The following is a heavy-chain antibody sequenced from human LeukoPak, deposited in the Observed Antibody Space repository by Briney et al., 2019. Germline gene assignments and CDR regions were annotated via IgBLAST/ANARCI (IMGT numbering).Heavy chain of an antibody. CDR2: ISWNSGSI. CDR1: GFTFDDYA. CDR3: AKDFSGRNGMDV. J-gene: IGHJ6*02. V-gene: IGHV3-9*01. Sequence: PGGSLRLSCAASGFTFDDYAMHWVRQAPGKGLEWVSGISWNSGSIGYADSVKGRFTISRDNAKNSLYLQMNSLRAEDTALYYCAKDFSGRNGMDVWGQGTTVTVSS.